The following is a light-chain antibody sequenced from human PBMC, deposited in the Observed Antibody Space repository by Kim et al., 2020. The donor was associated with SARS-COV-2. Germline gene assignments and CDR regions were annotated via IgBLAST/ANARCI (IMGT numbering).Light chain of an antibody. V-gene: IGKV1-33*01. Sequence: PSSLSAFVGDRVTNTCQANQDISNTLNWYQQEPRKAPKLLIYGASNLESGVSPRCSGGGSGTFFTLTINNLQPEDSATYFCQQRQTFSQGTKLEI. CDR2: GAS. CDR3: QQRQT. J-gene: IGKJ2*01. CDR1: QDISNT.